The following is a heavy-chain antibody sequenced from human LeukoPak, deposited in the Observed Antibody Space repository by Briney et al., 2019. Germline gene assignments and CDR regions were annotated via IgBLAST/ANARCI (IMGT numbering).Heavy chain of an antibody. Sequence: GGSLRLSCATSGFTFSSYGMHWVRQVPGKGLEWISYISSSSSTIYYADSLKGRFTISRDNAKNSVFLQMSSLRVEDTAVYYCAREHGSAWPIDFDYWGQGSLVTVSS. D-gene: IGHD6-19*01. CDR1: GFTFSSYG. CDR2: ISSSSSTI. V-gene: IGHV3-48*01. CDR3: AREHGSAWPIDFDY. J-gene: IGHJ4*02.